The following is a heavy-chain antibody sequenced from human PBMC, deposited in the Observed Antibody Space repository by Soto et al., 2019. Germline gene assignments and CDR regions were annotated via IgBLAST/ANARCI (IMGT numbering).Heavy chain of an antibody. CDR3: ASWRSYSGSYCLDD. CDR1: GGTFNTYT. CDR2: IVPMYDSV. D-gene: IGHD1-26*01. Sequence: QVQLVQSGAEVKKPGASVKVSCEASGGTFNTYTINWVRQAPGRGLEWVGQIVPMYDSVNYAENFQGRVTITADKSTKTAYMKLTSLRSEDTALYFCASWRSYSGSYCLDDWGQGTLVTVSS. J-gene: IGHJ4*02. V-gene: IGHV1-69*06.